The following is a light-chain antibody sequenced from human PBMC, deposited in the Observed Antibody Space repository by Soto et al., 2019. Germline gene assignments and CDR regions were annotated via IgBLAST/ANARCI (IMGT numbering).Light chain of an antibody. CDR1: QTISSW. CDR2: KAS. CDR3: QQYNSFWT. V-gene: IGKV1-5*03. Sequence: DIQMTQSPSTLSASVGDRVTITCRASQTISSWLAWYQQKPGKAPKLLIYKASSLESGVPSRFSGSGSGTEFTLTITSLQPDDFGIYYCQQYNSFWTFGQGTKVDIK. J-gene: IGKJ1*01.